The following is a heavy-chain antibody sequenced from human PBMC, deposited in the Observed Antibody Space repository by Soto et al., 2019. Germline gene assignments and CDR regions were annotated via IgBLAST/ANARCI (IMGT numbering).Heavy chain of an antibody. CDR2: FSAGGRA. CDR3: AKESMPEHYGDTLFDY. Sequence: QLLESGGGLIQPGGSLRLSCEASGFSFRSYALSWVRQAPGKGLEWVSTFSAGGRAYYADSVKGRFTIAKDTSKNTLILQVRSLRAEDTAVYYCAKESMPEHYGDTLFDYWGQGTRVTVSS. D-gene: IGHD4-17*01. CDR1: GFSFRSYA. J-gene: IGHJ4*02. V-gene: IGHV3-23*01.